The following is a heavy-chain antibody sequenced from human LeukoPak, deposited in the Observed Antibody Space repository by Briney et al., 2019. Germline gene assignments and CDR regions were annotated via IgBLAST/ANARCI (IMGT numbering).Heavy chain of an antibody. CDR1: GGSISSGSYY. D-gene: IGHD3-3*01. Sequence: SETLSPTCTVSGGSISSGSYYWSWIRQPAGKGLEWIGRVYTSGSTNYNPSLKSRVTISVDTSKNQFSLKLSSVTAADSAVYYCARDILEWLFDYWGQGTLVTVSS. V-gene: IGHV4-61*02. CDR3: ARDILEWLFDY. CDR2: VYTSGST. J-gene: IGHJ4*02.